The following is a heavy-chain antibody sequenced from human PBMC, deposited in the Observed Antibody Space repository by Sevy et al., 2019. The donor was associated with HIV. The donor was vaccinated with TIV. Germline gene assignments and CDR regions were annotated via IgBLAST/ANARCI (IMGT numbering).Heavy chain of an antibody. Sequence: ASVKVSCKASGYTFTTYYMHWVRQAPGQGLEWMGIINPSGGGTSYAQKFQGRVTMTRDTSTSTGYLELSSLRSEDTAGYYCTKDVVATPNYYSGMDVWGQGTTVTVSS. D-gene: IGHD2-15*01. CDR2: INPSGGGT. CDR1: GYTFTTYY. V-gene: IGHV1-46*03. CDR3: TKDVVATPNYYSGMDV. J-gene: IGHJ6*02.